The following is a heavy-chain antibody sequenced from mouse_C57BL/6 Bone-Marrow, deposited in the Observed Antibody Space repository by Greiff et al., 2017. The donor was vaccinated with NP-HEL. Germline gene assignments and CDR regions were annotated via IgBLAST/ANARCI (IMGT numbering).Heavy chain of an antibody. Sequence: EVKLEESGGGLVQPGGSMKLSCVASGFTFSNYWMNWVRQSPEKGLEWVAQIRLKSDNYATHYAESVKGRFTISRDDSKSSVYLQMNNLRAEDTGIYYCTEADGDSFDYWGQGTTLTVSS. CDR3: TEADGDSFDY. V-gene: IGHV6-3*01. J-gene: IGHJ2*01. CDR1: GFTFSNYW. CDR2: IRLKSDNYAT.